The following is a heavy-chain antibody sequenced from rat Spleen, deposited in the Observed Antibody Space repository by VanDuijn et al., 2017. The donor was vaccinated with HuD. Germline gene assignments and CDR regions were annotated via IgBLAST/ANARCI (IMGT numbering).Heavy chain of an antibody. CDR3: VRHDGRMYTTDQGGFAY. J-gene: IGHJ3*01. V-gene: IGHV5-25*01. D-gene: IGHD1-6*01. Sequence: EVQLVESGGGSVQPGRSLKLSCAALGFTFSNYDMAWDRQAPTKGLEWVASISTSGGTTYYRDSVRGRFTVSRDNAKSTLYLQMDSLRSEDTATYYCVRHDGRMYTTDQGGFAYWGQGTLVTVSS. CDR1: GFTFSNYD. CDR2: ISTSGGTT.